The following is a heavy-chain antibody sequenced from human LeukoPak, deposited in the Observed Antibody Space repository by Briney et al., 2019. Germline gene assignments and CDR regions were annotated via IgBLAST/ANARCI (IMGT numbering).Heavy chain of an antibody. CDR3: ARDLKGIAAGASDY. Sequence: ASVKVSCKASGYTFTGYYMHWVRQAPGQGLKWMGWINPNSGGTNYAQKFQGRVTMTRDTSISTAYMELSRLRSDDTAVYYCARDLKGIAAGASDYWGQGTLVTVSS. J-gene: IGHJ4*02. D-gene: IGHD6-13*01. CDR2: INPNSGGT. CDR1: GYTFTGYY. V-gene: IGHV1-2*02.